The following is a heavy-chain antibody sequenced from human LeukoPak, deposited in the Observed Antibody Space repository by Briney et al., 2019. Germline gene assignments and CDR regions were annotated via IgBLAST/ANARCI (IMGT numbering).Heavy chain of an antibody. J-gene: IGHJ5*02. Sequence: GGSLRLSCVDSGFTFSSYDMSWVRQIPGKGLEWVSAISASGGSTYYADSVEGRFTISRDNSKSTLYLQMNSLRAEDTAIFYCARDLNRNWFDPWGQGTLVTVSS. CDR1: GFTFSSYD. V-gene: IGHV3-23*01. D-gene: IGHD1-14*01. CDR2: ISASGGST. CDR3: ARDLNRNWFDP.